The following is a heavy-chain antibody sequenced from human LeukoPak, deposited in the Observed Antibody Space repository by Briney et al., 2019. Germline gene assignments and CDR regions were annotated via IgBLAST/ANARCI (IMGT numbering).Heavy chain of an antibody. J-gene: IGHJ4*02. V-gene: IGHV1-18*04. D-gene: IGHD4/OR15-4a*01. CDR2: ISAHNGNT. Sequence: GASVKVSCKASGYTFTSYGIIWVRQAPGQGLEWMGWISAHNGNTKYTQEFQGRVTMTTDTSTSTAYMELRSLRSDDTAVYYCASKYGGFDYWGQGTLVTVSS. CDR3: ASKYGGFDY. CDR1: GYTFTSYG.